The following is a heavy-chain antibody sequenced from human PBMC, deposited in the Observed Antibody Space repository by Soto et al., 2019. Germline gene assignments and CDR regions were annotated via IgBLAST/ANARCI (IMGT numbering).Heavy chain of an antibody. Sequence: ASVKVSCKASGYIFTGYYMHWVRQAPGQGLEGMGWINPNSGDTNYTQKFQGWVTMTRDTSISTAYMELSRLRSDDTAVYYCATSRISIAVAGEPEYYFDYWGQGTLVSVSS. CDR3: ATSRISIAVAGEPEYYFDY. D-gene: IGHD6-19*01. CDR1: GYIFTGYY. CDR2: INPNSGDT. J-gene: IGHJ4*02. V-gene: IGHV1-2*04.